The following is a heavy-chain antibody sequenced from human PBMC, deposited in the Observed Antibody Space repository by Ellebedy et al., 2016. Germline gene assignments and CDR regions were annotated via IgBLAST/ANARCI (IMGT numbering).Heavy chain of an antibody. V-gene: IGHV3-33*01. CDR3: ARETWFGELLSVEY. J-gene: IGHJ4*02. D-gene: IGHD3-10*01. Sequence: GGSLRLSCAASGFTFSSYGMHWVRQAPGKGLEWVAVIWYDGSNKYYADSVKGRFTISRDNSKNTLYLQMNSLKAEDTAVYYCARETWFGELLSVEYWGQGTLVTVSS. CDR1: GFTFSSYG. CDR2: IWYDGSNK.